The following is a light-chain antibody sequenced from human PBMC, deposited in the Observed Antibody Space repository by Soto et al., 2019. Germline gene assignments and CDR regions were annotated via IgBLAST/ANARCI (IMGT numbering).Light chain of an antibody. V-gene: IGLV1-51*01. CDR3: GTWDSSLSAGV. Sequence: QSALTQPPSISATPGQKVTISCSGSIYNIESSFVSWYQQVPGRAPKLLIYDNNERPSGIPDRFSGSKSGTSATLDITGLQPGDEADYYCGTWDSSLSAGVFGTGTKLTVL. J-gene: IGLJ1*01. CDR2: DNN. CDR1: IYNIESSF.